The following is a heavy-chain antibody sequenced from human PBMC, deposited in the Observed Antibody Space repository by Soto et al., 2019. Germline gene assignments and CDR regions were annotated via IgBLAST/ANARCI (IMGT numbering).Heavy chain of an antibody. CDR2: IYPGDSGT. CDR3: ATRLVTTRYFDY. J-gene: IGHJ4*02. D-gene: IGHD4-17*01. CDR1: GCSFTSYW. V-gene: IGHV5-51*01. Sequence: GESRRISCKGSGCSFTSYWIGGGRQMPGKGLEWMGIIYPGDSGTRYSPSFQGQVTISADKSISTAYLQWSSLKASDTAMYYCATRLVTTRYFDYWGQGTLVTVSS.